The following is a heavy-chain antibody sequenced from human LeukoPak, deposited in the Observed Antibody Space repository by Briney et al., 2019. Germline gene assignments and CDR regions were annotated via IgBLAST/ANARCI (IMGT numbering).Heavy chain of an antibody. D-gene: IGHD5-18*01. J-gene: IGHJ4*02. CDR2: ISSSSSYI. CDR3: ARGSSAAMEN. V-gene: IGHV3-21*01. Sequence: GGPLRLSCAASGFTFSSYSMNWVRQAPGKGLEWVSSISSSSSYIYYADSVKGRFTISRDNAKNSLYLQMNSLRAEDTAVYYCARGSSAAMENWGQGTLVTVSS. CDR1: GFTFSSYS.